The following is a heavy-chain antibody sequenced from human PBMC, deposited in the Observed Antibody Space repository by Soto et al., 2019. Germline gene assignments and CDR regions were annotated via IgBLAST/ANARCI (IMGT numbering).Heavy chain of an antibody. Sequence: GGSLRLSCAASGFTFSSYAMSWVRQAPGKGLEWVSAISGSGGSTYYADSVKGRFTISRDNSKNTLYLQMNSLRAEDTAVYYCAKLWSGYPTRDYYYGMDVWGQGTTVTVSS. CDR3: AKLWSGYPTRDYYYGMDV. CDR1: GFTFSSYA. J-gene: IGHJ6*02. D-gene: IGHD3-3*01. CDR2: ISGSGGST. V-gene: IGHV3-23*01.